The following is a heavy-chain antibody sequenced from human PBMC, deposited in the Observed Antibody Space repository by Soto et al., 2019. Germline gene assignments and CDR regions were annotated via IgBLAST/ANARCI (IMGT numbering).Heavy chain of an antibody. CDR2: ISYDGSNK. J-gene: IGHJ6*02. CDR3: AKWVYGSGSYFPYYGMDV. Sequence: QVQLVESGGGVVQPGRSLRLSCAASGFTFSSYGMHWVRQAPGKGLEWVAVISYDGSNKYYADSVKGRFTITRDNSKHARLLQRRCLRAEARAGYYCAKWVYGSGSYFPYYGMDVWGQGTTVTVSS. D-gene: IGHD3-10*01. CDR1: GFTFSSYG. V-gene: IGHV3-30*18.